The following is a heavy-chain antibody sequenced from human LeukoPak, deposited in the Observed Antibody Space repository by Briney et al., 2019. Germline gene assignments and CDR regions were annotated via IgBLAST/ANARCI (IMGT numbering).Heavy chain of an antibody. CDR3: ARRSKSSAIWYYFDY. CDR1: GFTFNNYA. J-gene: IGHJ4*02. V-gene: IGHV3-23*01. Sequence: GGSLRLSCAASGFTFNNYAMSWVRQAPGKGLEWVSAISGSGDSTYYADSVKGRFTISRDNSRNTLYLQMNSLRAEDTAVYYCARRSKSSAIWYYFDYWGQGTLVTVSS. D-gene: IGHD6-25*01. CDR2: ISGSGDST.